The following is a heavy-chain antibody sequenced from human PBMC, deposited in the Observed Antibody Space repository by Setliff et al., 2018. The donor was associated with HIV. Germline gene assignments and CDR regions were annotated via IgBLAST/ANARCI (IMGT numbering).Heavy chain of an antibody. D-gene: IGHD2-2*01. J-gene: IGHJ2*01. V-gene: IGHV4-34*01. Sequence: PSETLSLTCAVFSESFSNYHWNWFRQPPGGGLEWIGEISHSGNTDYNSSLKSRVTISVDTSKKQFSLEMRSLTAADTAIYYCARDQRLPGVQPPYWYFDLWGRGALVTVSS. CDR2: ISHSGNT. CDR1: SESFSNYH. CDR3: ARDQRLPGVQPPYWYFDL.